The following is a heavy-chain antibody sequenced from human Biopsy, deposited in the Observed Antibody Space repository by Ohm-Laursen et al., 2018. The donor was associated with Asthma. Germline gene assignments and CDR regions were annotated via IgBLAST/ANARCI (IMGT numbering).Heavy chain of an antibody. V-gene: IGHV4-31*03. CDR1: GGSINIGDYY. CDR3: ARTTYGDDGFDP. CDR2: IYYSGCT. Sequence: TLSLTCTVSGGSINIGDYYWSWIRQHPVKGLEWIGYIYYSGCTYYNPSLKSRVSISLDTSKNQFSLSLTSVTAADTAVYYCARTTYGDDGFDPWGQGTLVTVSS. J-gene: IGHJ5*02. D-gene: IGHD4-17*01.